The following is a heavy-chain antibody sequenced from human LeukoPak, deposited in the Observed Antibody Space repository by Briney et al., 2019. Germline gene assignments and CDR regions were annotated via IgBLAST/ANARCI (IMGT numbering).Heavy chain of an antibody. J-gene: IGHJ5*02. CDR3: ARGYDFWSGSNWFDP. V-gene: IGHV1-69*05. CDR1: GGTFSSYA. Sequence: SVKVSCKASGGTFSSYAISWVRQPPGQGLEWMGRIIPIFGTANYAQKFQGRVTITTDESTSIAYMELSSLRSEDTAVYYCARGYDFWSGSNWFDPWGQGTLVTVSS. D-gene: IGHD3-3*01. CDR2: IIPIFGTA.